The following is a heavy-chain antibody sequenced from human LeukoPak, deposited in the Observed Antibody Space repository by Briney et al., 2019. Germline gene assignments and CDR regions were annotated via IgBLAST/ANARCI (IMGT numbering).Heavy chain of an antibody. CDR3: ARGGDYYGSGTYHAFDP. D-gene: IGHD3-10*01. CDR1: GGSISTYY. J-gene: IGHJ5*02. CDR2: IYYSGST. Sequence: SETLSLTCTVSGGSISTYYWSWIRQPPGKGLEWIGYIYYSGSTNYNPSLKSRVSISVDTSKNQFSLRLSSVTAADTAVYYCARGGDYYGSGTYHAFDPWGQGTLVTVSS. V-gene: IGHV4-59*01.